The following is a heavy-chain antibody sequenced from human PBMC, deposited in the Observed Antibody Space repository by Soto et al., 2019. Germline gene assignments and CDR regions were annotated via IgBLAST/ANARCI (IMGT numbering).Heavy chain of an antibody. CDR2: ISYDGSNK. CDR1: GFTFSSYA. V-gene: IGHV3-30-3*01. CDR3: ARARENYYDSSGYYWGDAFDI. D-gene: IGHD3-22*01. Sequence: PGGSLRLSCAASGFTFSSYAMHWVRQAPGKGLEWVAVISYDGSNKYYADSVKGRFTISRDNSKNTLYLQMNSLRAEDTAVYYCARARENYYDSSGYYWGDAFDIWGQGTMVTVSS. J-gene: IGHJ3*02.